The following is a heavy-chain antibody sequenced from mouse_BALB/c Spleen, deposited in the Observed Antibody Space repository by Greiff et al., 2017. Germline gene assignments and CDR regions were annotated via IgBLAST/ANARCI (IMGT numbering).Heavy chain of an antibody. V-gene: IGHV1-18*01. CDR3: ARLEYGNYGFDY. J-gene: IGHJ2*01. Sequence: LVKPGASVKIPCKASGYTFTDYNMDWVKQSHGKSLEWIGDINPNNGGTIYNQKFKGKATLTVDKSSSTAYMELRSLTSEDTAVYYCARLEYGNYGFDYWGQGTTLTVSS. CDR2: INPNNGGT. D-gene: IGHD2-10*02. CDR1: GYTFTDYN.